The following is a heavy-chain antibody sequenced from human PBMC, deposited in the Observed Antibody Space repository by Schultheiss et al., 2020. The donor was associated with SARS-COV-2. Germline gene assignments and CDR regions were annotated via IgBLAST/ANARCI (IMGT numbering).Heavy chain of an antibody. CDR1: GYTFTTYY. CDR2: IIPICGAA. CDR3: ARGRGALGTGVDV. D-gene: IGHD1-14*01. V-gene: IGHV1-69*06. J-gene: IGHJ6*02. Sequence: SVKVSCKASGYTFTTYYMHWVRQAPGQGLEWMGGIIPICGAANYAQKFQGRVTITADKSTSTAYMELSSLRSEDTAVYYCARGRGALGTGVDVWGQGTTVTVSS.